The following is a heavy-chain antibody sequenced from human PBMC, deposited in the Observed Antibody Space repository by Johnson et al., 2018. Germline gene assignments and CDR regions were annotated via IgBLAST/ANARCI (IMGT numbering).Heavy chain of an antibody. Sequence: EVQLVESGGGLVQPGGSLRLSCAASGFTFSSYWMHWVRQAPGKGLVWVSRINTDESITNYADSVRGRFTVSRDNAENTLYLQMNSLRAEDTAVYYCATTSNWYEDAFDIWGKGTVVTVSS. J-gene: IGHJ3*02. CDR2: INTDESIT. CDR3: ATTSNWYEDAFDI. CDR1: GFTFSSYW. D-gene: IGHD6-13*01. V-gene: IGHV3-74*01.